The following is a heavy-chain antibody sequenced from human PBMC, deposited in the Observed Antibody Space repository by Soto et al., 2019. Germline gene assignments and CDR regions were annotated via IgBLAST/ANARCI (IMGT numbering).Heavy chain of an antibody. D-gene: IGHD6-13*01. CDR3: ARDLSYSEAEAPFEH. V-gene: IGHV3-21*01. CDR1: VFTFSSYT. Sequence: VGSLRLSCEASVFTFSSYTMNWVRHSPGKGLEWVSSISSSSSYIFYADSVNGRFTISRDNAKNSLFLQMSSLRVDDTAVYFCARDLSYSEAEAPFEHLGQGTQVTVSS. J-gene: IGHJ4*02. CDR2: ISSSSSYI.